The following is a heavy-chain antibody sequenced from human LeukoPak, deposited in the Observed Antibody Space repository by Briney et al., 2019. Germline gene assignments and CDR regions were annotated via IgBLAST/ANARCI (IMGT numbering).Heavy chain of an antibody. Sequence: GGSLRLSCAASGFTLSSYAMSWVRQTPGKGLEWVSAISGSGGSTYYADSVKGRFTISRDDYKNTLYLQMNSLRAEDTAVYYCAKDPGLATVPRDYWGQGTLVTVSS. D-gene: IGHD4-17*01. CDR1: GFTLSSYA. CDR2: ISGSGGST. V-gene: IGHV3-23*01. J-gene: IGHJ4*02. CDR3: AKDPGLATVPRDY.